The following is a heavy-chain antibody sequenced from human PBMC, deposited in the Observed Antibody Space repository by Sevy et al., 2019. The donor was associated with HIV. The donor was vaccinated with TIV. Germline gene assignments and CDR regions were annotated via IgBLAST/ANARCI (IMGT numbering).Heavy chain of an antibody. CDR3: ARAFGDTRAFAYDAFDI. CDR2: IIPIFGTA. CDR1: GGTFSSYA. V-gene: IGHV1-69*01. J-gene: IGHJ3*02. D-gene: IGHD4-17*01. Sequence: KISCKASGGTFSSYAISWVRQAPGQGLEWMGGIIPIFGTANYAQKFQGRVTVTADESTSTAYMELSSLRSEDTAVYYCARAFGDTRAFAYDAFDIWGQGTMVTVSS.